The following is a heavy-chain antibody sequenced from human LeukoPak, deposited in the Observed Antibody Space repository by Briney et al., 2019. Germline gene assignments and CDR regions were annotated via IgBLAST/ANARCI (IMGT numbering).Heavy chain of an antibody. V-gene: IGHV3-48*03. CDR3: ARGSLHSAYGFDY. Sequence: GGSLRLSCAASGFTFSSYEMNWVRQAPGKGLEWVSHSSSSGSTIYYAGSVKGRFTIARDNAKDSVYLQMNSLRAEDTAVYYCARGSLHSAYGFDYWGQGTLVTAST. CDR2: SSSSGSTI. D-gene: IGHD5-12*01. CDR1: GFTFSSYE. J-gene: IGHJ4*02.